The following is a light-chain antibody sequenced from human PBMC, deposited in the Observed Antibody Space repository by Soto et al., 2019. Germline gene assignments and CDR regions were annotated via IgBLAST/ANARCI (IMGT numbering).Light chain of an antibody. CDR1: QSVSSY. CDR2: DAS. Sequence: EIVLTQSPATLSLSPGERATLSCRASQSVSSYLAWYQQKPGQAPRLLIYDASNRATGIPARFSGSGSGTDFTLTISRLVPEDFAVYYCQQRSNWPRTFGQGTKV. CDR3: QQRSNWPRT. J-gene: IGKJ1*01. V-gene: IGKV3-11*01.